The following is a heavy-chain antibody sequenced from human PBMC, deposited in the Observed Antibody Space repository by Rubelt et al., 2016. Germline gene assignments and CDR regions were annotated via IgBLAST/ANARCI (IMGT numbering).Heavy chain of an antibody. CDR1: GGSISSYY. D-gene: IGHD5-12*01. CDR2: IYYSGST. CDR3: ARSAWIPHYFDY. V-gene: IGHV4-59*01. J-gene: IGHJ4*02. Sequence: QVQLQESGPGLVKPSETLSLTCTVSGGSISSYYWSWIRQPPGKGLEWIGYIYYSGSTNYNPSLKSRVTISVDTSKNQFSLNLSSVTAPYTAVYYCARSAWIPHYFDYWGQGTLVTVSS.